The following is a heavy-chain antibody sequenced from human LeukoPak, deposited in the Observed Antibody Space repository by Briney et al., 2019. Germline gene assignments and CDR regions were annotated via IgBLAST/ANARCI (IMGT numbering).Heavy chain of an antibody. CDR3: ARSEGSPLYYFDY. CDR2: ISSSGSTI. Sequence: GRSLRLSCAASGFTFSDYYMSWIRQAPGKGLEWVSYISSSGSTIYYADSVKGRFTISRDNAKNSLYLQMNSLRAEDTAVYYCARSEGSPLYYFDYWGQGTLVTVSS. V-gene: IGHV3-11*01. J-gene: IGHJ4*02. CDR1: GFTFSDYY. D-gene: IGHD3-10*01.